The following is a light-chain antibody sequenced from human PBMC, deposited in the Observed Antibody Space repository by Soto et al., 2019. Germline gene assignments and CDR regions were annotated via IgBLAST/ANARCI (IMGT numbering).Light chain of an antibody. CDR1: QSVSSN. CDR2: GAS. CDR3: QQYGSSPRT. Sequence: ESVLTQSPATLSLSPGESSSLSCRASQSVSSNLVWYQHKPGQAPRLLIYGASTRATDIPDRFRGSGSGTDFTLTINRLEPEDFAVYYCQQYGSSPRTFGQGTKVDIK. J-gene: IGKJ1*01. V-gene: IGKV3-20*01.